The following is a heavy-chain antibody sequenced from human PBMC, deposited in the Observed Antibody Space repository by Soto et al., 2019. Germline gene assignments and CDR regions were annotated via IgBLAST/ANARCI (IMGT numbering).Heavy chain of an antibody. J-gene: IGHJ4*02. CDR2: ISTSSSYT. CDR3: ARLRLTGYFDY. CDR1: GCTLSDHY. Sequence: PGGSLRLSCVASGCTLSDHYMTWIRQAPGKGLEWLSFISTSSSYTNYADSVKGRFTISRDNAMNSLYLQMNSLRAEDTAVYYCARLRLTGYFDYWGQGT. V-gene: IGHV3-11*03.